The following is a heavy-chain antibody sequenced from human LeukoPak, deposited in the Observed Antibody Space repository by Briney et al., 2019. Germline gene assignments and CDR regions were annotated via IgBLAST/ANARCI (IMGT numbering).Heavy chain of an antibody. D-gene: IGHD1-26*01. CDR1: GFTFSSYW. CDR2: INSDGSST. CDR3: ARGRVGYYYYYGMDV. V-gene: IGHV3-74*01. J-gene: IGHJ6*02. Sequence: PGGSLRLSCAASGFTFSSYWMHWVRQAPGKVLVWVSRINSDGSSTSYADSVKGRITISRDNAKNTLYLQMNSLRAEDTAVYYCARGRVGYYYYYGMDVWGQGTTVTVSS.